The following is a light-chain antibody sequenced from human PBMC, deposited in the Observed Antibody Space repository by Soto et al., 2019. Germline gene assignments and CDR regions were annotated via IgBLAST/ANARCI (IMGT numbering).Light chain of an antibody. J-gene: IGKJ1*01. CDR2: GAS. CDR1: QTLTG. V-gene: IGKV3-20*01. CDR3: QQYGSSPT. Sequence: NVLTQSPGTLSLSPGERGTLSCRASQTLTGGQAPRLLIYGASNRAPGIPDRFTGSGSGTDFTLTISRLEPEDFAVYYCQQYGSSPTFGLGTKVDIK.